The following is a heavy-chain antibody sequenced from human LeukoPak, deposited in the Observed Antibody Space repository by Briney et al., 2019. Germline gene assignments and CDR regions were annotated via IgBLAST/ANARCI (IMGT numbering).Heavy chain of an antibody. J-gene: IGHJ4*02. D-gene: IGHD4-11*01. CDR3: AKYDSNYSDQILIDY. CDR2: ISGSGGST. Sequence: GGSLRLSCAASGFTFSSYAMSWVRQAPGKGLEWVSAISGSGGSTYYADSVKGRFTISRDNSKNTLYLQMNNLRAEDTAVYYCAKYDSNYSDQILIDYWGQGTLVTVSS. CDR1: GFTFSSYA. V-gene: IGHV3-23*01.